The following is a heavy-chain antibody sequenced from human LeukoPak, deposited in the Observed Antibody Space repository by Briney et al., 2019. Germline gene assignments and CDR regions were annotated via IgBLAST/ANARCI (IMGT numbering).Heavy chain of an antibody. J-gene: IGHJ4*02. CDR1: GFVFSQYA. D-gene: IGHD3-22*01. V-gene: IGHV3-30-3*01. Sequence: PGRSLRLSCGASGFVFSQYAMNWVRQAPGQGLEWVAIISYGGNNQNYAESVRCRFTISRDNTKNTVYLQMNSLRPEDTAVYYCARAPDSSGYYYQFDYWGQGTLVTVSS. CDR2: ISYGGNNQ. CDR3: ARAPDSSGYYYQFDY.